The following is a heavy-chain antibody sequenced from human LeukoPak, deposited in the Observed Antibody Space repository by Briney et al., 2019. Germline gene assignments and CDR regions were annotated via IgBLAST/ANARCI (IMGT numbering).Heavy chain of an antibody. J-gene: IGHJ4*02. D-gene: IGHD5-12*01. CDR3: AKDAVATTYYFDY. CDR1: GFTSSSYG. Sequence: GGSLRLSCAASGFTSSSYGMHWVRQAPGKGLEWVAFIRYDGSNKYYADSVKGRLTISRDNSKNTLYLQLSSLRVEDTAVYYCAKDAVATTYYFDYWGQGTLVTVSS. CDR2: IRYDGSNK. V-gene: IGHV3-30*02.